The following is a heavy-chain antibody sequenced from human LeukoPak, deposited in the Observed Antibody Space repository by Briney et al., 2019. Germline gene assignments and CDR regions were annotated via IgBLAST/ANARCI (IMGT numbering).Heavy chain of an antibody. J-gene: IGHJ4*02. V-gene: IGHV1-18*04. CDR2: ISAYNGNT. Sequence: ASVKVSCKASGHTFTGYYIHWVRQAPGQGLEWMGWISAYNGNTKYAQKLQGRVTMTTDTSTSTAYMELRSLRSDDTAVFYCARDMGVPAASYFFDYWGQGTLVTVSS. CDR3: ARDMGVPAASYFFDY. D-gene: IGHD2-2*01. CDR1: GHTFTGYY.